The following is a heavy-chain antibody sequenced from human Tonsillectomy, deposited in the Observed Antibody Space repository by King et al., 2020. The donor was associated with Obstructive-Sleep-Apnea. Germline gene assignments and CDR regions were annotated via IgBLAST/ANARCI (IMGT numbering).Heavy chain of an antibody. V-gene: IGHV3-74*01. CDR1: GFTFSSHW. D-gene: IGHD5-12*01. J-gene: IGHJ4*02. CDR2: SNTDGTTT. CDR3: AIFPLPIVTTITAEY. Sequence: VQLVESGGGLAQPGGFLRLSCAASGFTFSSHWMHWVRQAPGKGLVWVSRSNTDGTTTTYADSVKGRFTISRANTKDTLYLQMNSLRAEDTAVYYCAIFPLPIVTTITAEYWGQGTLVTVSS.